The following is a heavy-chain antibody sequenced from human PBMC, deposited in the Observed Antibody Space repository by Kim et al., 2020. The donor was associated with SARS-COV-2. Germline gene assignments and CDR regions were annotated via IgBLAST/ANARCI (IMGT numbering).Heavy chain of an antibody. CDR2: IIPIFGTA. V-gene: IGHV1-69*13. CDR1: GGTFSSYA. J-gene: IGHJ2*01. CDR3: ASRGSYYSSYWYFDL. D-gene: IGHD1-26*01. Sequence: SVKVSCKASGGTFSSYAISWVRQAPGQGLEWMGGIIPIFGTANYAQKFQGRVTITADESTSTAYMELSSLRSEDTAVYYCASRGSYYSSYWYFDLWGRGTLVTVSS.